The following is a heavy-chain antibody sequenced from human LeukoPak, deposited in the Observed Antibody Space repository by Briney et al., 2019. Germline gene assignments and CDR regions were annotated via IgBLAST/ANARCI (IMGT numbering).Heavy chain of an antibody. CDR3: AREISGDYLFDY. J-gene: IGHJ4*02. D-gene: IGHD4-17*01. CDR2: ISSDGSNK. CDR1: GFTFSNYA. V-gene: IGHV3-30-3*01. Sequence: GGSLRLSCAASGFTFSNYAMHWVRQAPGKGLEWVAVISSDGSNKYYADSVKGRFTISRDNSKNTLFLQMNSLGAEDTAVYYCAREISGDYLFDYWGQGTLVTVSS.